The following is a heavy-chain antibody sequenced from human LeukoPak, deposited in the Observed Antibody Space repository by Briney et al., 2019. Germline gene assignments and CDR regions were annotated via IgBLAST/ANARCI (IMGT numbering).Heavy chain of an antibody. CDR3: ANELVRDAFHI. CDR2: ITNDHNHI. D-gene: IGHD6-6*01. CDR1: GFTFSSYT. V-gene: IGHV3-21*01. J-gene: IGHJ3*02. Sequence: GESLKISCAASGFTFSSYTMNWVRQAPGKGLEWVSSITNDHNHIYYADSVKGRFTISRDNAKNSLYLQMNSLRAEDTAVYYCANELVRDAFHIWGQGTMVTVSS.